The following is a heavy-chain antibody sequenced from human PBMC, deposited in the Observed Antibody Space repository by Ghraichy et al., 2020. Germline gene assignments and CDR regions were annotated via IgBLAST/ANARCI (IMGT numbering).Heavy chain of an antibody. CDR2: ISGSGGST. D-gene: IGHD3-22*01. Sequence: GESLNISCAASGFTFSSYAMSWVRQAPGKGLEWVSAISGSGGSTYYADSVKGRFTISRDNSKNTLYLQMNSLRAEDTAVYYCAKDYYDSSAPIRGFDYWGQGTLVTVSS. CDR3: AKDYYDSSAPIRGFDY. V-gene: IGHV3-23*01. CDR1: GFTFSSYA. J-gene: IGHJ4*02.